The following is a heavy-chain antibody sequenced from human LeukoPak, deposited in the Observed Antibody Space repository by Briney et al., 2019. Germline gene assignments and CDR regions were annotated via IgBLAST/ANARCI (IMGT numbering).Heavy chain of an antibody. Sequence: GGSLRLSCAASGFTFSSYEMNWVRQAPGKRLEWVSYISSSGSTIYYADSVKGRFTISRDNAKNSLYLQMNSLRAEDTAVYYCARGLIAAAAPFDYWGQGTLVTVSS. D-gene: IGHD6-13*01. V-gene: IGHV3-48*03. CDR3: ARGLIAAAAPFDY. CDR2: ISSSGSTI. J-gene: IGHJ4*02. CDR1: GFTFSSYE.